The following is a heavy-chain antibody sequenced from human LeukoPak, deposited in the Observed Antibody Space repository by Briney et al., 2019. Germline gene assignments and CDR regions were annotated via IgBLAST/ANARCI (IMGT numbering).Heavy chain of an antibody. D-gene: IGHD5-12*01. J-gene: IGHJ4*02. Sequence: GGSLRLSCAASGFTFSTYAMSWVRQAPGKGLEWVSAISAGGATIYYADSVKGRFTISRDNSKNTLYLQINSLRAEDTAVYYCAKEAGYSGYDYPDYWGQGTLVTVSS. CDR3: AKEAGYSGYDYPDY. CDR2: ISAGGATI. V-gene: IGHV3-23*01. CDR1: GFTFSTYA.